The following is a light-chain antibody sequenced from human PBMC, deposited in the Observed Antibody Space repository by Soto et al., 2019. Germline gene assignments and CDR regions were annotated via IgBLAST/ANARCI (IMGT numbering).Light chain of an antibody. CDR3: QQYNNWSFT. CDR1: QSVSYN. Sequence: EIVMTQSPATLSVSPGERATLSCRASQSVSYNLAWYQQKPGQTPRLLIYGASIRATGIPARFSGSGSGTEFTLTISSLQSEDFAVYYCQQYNNWSFTFGPGTKVDIK. CDR2: GAS. V-gene: IGKV3-15*01. J-gene: IGKJ3*01.